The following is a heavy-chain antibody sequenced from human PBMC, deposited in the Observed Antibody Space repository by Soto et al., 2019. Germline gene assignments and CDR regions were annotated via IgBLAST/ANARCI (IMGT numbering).Heavy chain of an antibody. D-gene: IGHD3-10*01. J-gene: IGHJ4*02. CDR2: TYHSGNP. CDR3: ARSFGPRGVADDGTYYPWTIDY. CDR1: GGTISTGGYS. V-gene: IGHV4-30-2*01. Sequence: SETLSLTCGVSGGTISTGGYSWAWVRQPPGKALGWIGHTYHSGNPYYNPSLKSRVIISVDRSKNQFSLKVSSVTAADTAVYYCARSFGPRGVADDGTYYPWTIDYWGLGTLVTVSS.